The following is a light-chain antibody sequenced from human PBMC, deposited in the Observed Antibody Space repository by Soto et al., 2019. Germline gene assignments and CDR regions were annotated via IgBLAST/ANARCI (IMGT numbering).Light chain of an antibody. CDR1: QGIRTW. Sequence: DIPMTQSPSTLSASVGDRVTITCRASQGIRTWLAWYQQKPGKAPKVLIYKASTLESGVPSRFSGSGSGTEFTLSISSLQPDDVATYYCQHYNGFPYTFGQGTKLEIK. CDR2: KAS. J-gene: IGKJ2*01. V-gene: IGKV1-5*03. CDR3: QHYNGFPYT.